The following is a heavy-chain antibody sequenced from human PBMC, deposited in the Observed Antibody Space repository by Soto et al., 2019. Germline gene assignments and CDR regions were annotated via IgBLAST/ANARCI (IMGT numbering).Heavy chain of an antibody. J-gene: IGHJ6*02. CDR3: ARDLPTMDV. CDR2: IRAYNGNT. Sequence: QVQLVQPGAEVKKPGASVKVSCKASGYTFTSYGISWLRQAPGQGLEGMGWIRAYNGNTNYAQKLQGRVTMTTDTYTSTAYMKRRSRSADDAAFYCGARDLPTMDVWGQGTMVTVSS. V-gene: IGHV1-18*01. CDR1: GYTFTSYG.